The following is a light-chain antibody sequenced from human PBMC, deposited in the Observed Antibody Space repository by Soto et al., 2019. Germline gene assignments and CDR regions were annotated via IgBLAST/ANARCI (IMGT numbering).Light chain of an antibody. V-gene: IGKV3-20*01. Sequence: VMTQSPGTLSLSPVARAPLSCRASQRVTSNFLAWYQQKPGQAPRLLIYGASSRATGTPDRFSGSGSGTDFTLTISGLEPEDFAVYYCQQYVSLPLTFGEGTKVDIK. CDR1: QRVTSNF. J-gene: IGKJ4*01. CDR3: QQYVSLPLT. CDR2: GAS.